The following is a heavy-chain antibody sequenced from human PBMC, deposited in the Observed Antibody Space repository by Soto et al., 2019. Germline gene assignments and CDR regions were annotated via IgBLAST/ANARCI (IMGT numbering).Heavy chain of an antibody. CDR3: RRDPPPPDN. V-gene: IGHV1-18*01. Sequence: QVQLVQSGAEVKKPGASVQGSCTASGYTFASYAISWMRQAPGQGLGWRGWISAHNGNTKYAQKLQGRVTRNPDTATSTAYMELKGLRSDDTAVYYCRRDPPPPDNWGQGTLVTVSS. CDR2: ISAHNGNT. CDR1: GYTFASYA. J-gene: IGHJ4*02.